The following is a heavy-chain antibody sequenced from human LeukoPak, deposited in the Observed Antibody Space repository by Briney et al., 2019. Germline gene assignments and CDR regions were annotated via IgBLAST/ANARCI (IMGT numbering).Heavy chain of an antibody. CDR3: AGRSVVVTAIRYYFDY. J-gene: IGHJ4*02. CDR1: GGTFSSYA. V-gene: IGHV1-69*05. D-gene: IGHD2-21*02. CDR2: IIPIFGTA. Sequence: SVKVSWEASGGTFSSYAISWVRQAPGQGLEWMGGIIPIFGTANYAQKFQGRVTITTDESTSTAYMELSSLRSEDAAVYYCAGRSVVVTAIRYYFDYWGQGTLVTVSS.